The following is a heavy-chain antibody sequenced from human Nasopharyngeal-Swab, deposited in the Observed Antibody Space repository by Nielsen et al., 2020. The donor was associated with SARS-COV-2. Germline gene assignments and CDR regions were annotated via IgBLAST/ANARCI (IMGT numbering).Heavy chain of an antibody. Sequence: SETLSLTCTVSGGSISSSSYYWGWIRQPPGKGLEWIGSIYYSGSTYYNPSLKSRVTISVDTSKNQFSLKLSSVTAADTAVYHCARVSDFGDYYYYYYMDVWGKGTTVTVSS. CDR2: IYYSGST. CDR1: GGSISSSSYY. D-gene: IGHD3-16*01. J-gene: IGHJ6*03. V-gene: IGHV4-39*07. CDR3: ARVSDFGDYYYYYYMDV.